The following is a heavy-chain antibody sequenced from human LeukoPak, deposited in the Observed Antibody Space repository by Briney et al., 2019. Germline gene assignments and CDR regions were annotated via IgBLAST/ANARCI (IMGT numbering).Heavy chain of an antibody. Sequence: GGSLRLSCAAPGFTVSSNYMSWVRQAPGKGLEWVSVIYSGGSTYYADSVKGRFTILRDNSKNTLYLQMNSLRAEDTAVYYCARASGYRIRAFDIWGQGTMVTVSS. D-gene: IGHD1-1*01. CDR2: IYSGGST. CDR1: GFTVSSNY. V-gene: IGHV3-66*02. CDR3: ARASGYRIRAFDI. J-gene: IGHJ3*02.